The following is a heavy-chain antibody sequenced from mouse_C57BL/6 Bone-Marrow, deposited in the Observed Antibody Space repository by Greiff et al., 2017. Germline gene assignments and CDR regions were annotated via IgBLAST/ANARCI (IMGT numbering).Heavy chain of an antibody. CDR1: GYTFTSYW. Sequence: QVQLQQPGAELVKPGASVKLSCKASGYTFTSYWMHWVKQRPGQGLEWIGMIHPNSGSTNYNEKFKSKATLTVDKSSSTAYMQLCSLTSEDSAVYYCARWGYYGSSYDWYFDVWGTGTTVTVSS. D-gene: IGHD1-1*01. CDR2: IHPNSGST. J-gene: IGHJ1*03. CDR3: ARWGYYGSSYDWYFDV. V-gene: IGHV1-64*01.